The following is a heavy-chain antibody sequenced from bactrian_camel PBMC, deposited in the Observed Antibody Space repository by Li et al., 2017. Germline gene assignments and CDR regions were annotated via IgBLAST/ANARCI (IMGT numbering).Heavy chain of an antibody. CDR3: AADRSRMTTMQTLGFTPRY. J-gene: IGHJ4*01. V-gene: IGHV3S53*01. Sequence: HVQLVESGGGSVQPGGSLTLSCKVSSTTKLTFCMGWFRQAPGKERERVAAVDSDGKTLYADSVKGRFTISKDNAKNTLYLQMNSLKPEDTAMYYCAADRSRMTTMQTLGFTPRYWGQGTQVTVS. CDR1: STTKLTFC. D-gene: IGHD3*01. CDR2: VDSDGKT.